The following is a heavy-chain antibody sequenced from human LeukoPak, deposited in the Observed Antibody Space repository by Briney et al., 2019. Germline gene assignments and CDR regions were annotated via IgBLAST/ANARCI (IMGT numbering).Heavy chain of an antibody. CDR2: TSGSSSYI. J-gene: IGHJ4*02. CDR3: ARALWELRSSAFFDY. V-gene: IGHV3-21*06. CDR1: GFTFSSYS. Sequence: PGGSLRLSCAASGFTFSSYSMNWVRQAPGKGLEWVSSTSGSSSYIYYADSVKGRFTISRDNAKNSLYLQMNSLRAEDTAVYYCARALWELRSSAFFDYWGQGTLVTVSS. D-gene: IGHD1-26*01.